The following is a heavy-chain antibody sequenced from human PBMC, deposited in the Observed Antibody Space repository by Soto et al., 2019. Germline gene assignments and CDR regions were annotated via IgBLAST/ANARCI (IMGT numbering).Heavy chain of an antibody. CDR1: GFIFSDHY. D-gene: IGHD1-26*01. CDR3: TRIALVGATGGRYFDY. V-gene: IGHV3-72*01. J-gene: IGHJ4*02. Sequence: VQLVESGGGLVQPGGSLRLSCAASGFIFSDHYMDWVRQAPGKGLEWVGRIKNKANSYTTEYAASVKGRFTISRDDSKSSLYLQVNSVKTAATAVYYCTRIALVGATGGRYFDYWGKGTLITVSS. CDR2: IKNKANSYTT.